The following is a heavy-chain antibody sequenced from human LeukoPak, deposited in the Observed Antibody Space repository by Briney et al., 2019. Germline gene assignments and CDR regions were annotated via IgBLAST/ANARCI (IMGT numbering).Heavy chain of an antibody. Sequence: SETLSLTCTLSGGFLSSARYYWSWIRQPPGKGLEWNGYFYYSVSTNYNPSLKTRVTISVDTSKNQFSLKVSSVTAADTAVYYCARKRTGDQGYYFDYWGQGTLVTVSS. J-gene: IGHJ4*02. D-gene: IGHD1-1*01. CDR3: ARKRTGDQGYYFDY. CDR1: GGFLSSARYY. CDR2: FYYSVST. V-gene: IGHV4-61*01.